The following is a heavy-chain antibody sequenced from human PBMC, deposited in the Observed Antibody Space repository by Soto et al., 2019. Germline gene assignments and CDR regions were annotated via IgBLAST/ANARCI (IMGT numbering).Heavy chain of an antibody. V-gene: IGHV3-23*01. CDR1: GFTFSNYA. Sequence: EVQLLDSGGGLVQPGGSLRLSCAASGFTFSNYAMNWVRQAPGKGLEWVSAISGSGTGTEYADSVKGRFTISRDNSKNTLDLQMNSLRAEDTAFYYCAKVPLRPSYFDDWGEGALVTVSS. J-gene: IGHJ4*02. D-gene: IGHD6-6*01. CDR2: ISGSGTGT. CDR3: AKVPLRPSYFDD.